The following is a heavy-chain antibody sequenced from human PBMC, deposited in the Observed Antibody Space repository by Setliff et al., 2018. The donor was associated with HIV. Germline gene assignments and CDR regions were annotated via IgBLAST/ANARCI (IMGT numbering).Heavy chain of an antibody. CDR3: AIDVIGGWLRPMPDF. CDR2: IIPIFGTV. V-gene: IGHV1-69*13. CDR1: GGTFSSYA. J-gene: IGHJ4*02. D-gene: IGHD5-12*01. Sequence: SVKVSCKASGGTFSSYAISWVRQAPGQGLEWMGGIIPIFGTVKYPLKFQGRVTITADDSTSTAYMGLSSLRSEDTAVYYCAIDVIGGWLRPMPDFWGPGTLVPVSS.